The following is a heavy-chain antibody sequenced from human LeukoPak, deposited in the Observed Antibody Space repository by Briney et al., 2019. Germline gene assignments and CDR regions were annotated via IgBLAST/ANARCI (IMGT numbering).Heavy chain of an antibody. CDR1: GYTFRTYG. Sequence: WASVKVSCKASGYTFRTYGMNWVRQAPRQGLEWMGRINTNTGQPTYVRGFTGRFVFSLDSSVSTAYLQISSLEAADTAVYYCTRDRTEIGNDCWGQGTLITVSS. D-gene: IGHD5-24*01. CDR3: TRDRTEIGNDC. CDR2: INTNTGQP. J-gene: IGHJ4*02. V-gene: IGHV7-4-1*02.